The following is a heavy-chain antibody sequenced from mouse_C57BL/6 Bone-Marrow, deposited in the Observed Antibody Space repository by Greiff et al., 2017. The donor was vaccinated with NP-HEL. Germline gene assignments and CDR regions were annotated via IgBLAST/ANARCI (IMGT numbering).Heavy chain of an antibody. J-gene: IGHJ4*01. CDR3: ARWLLRRAMDY. CDR1: GYTFTSYW. CDR2: IDPSDSYT. V-gene: IGHV1-59*01. D-gene: IGHD1-2*01. Sequence: QVQLQQSGAELVRPGTSVKLSCKASGYTFTSYWMHWVKQRPGQGLEWIGVIDPSDSYTNYNQKFKGKAKLTVDTSSSTAYMQLSSLTSEDSAVYYCARWLLRRAMDYWGQGTSVTVSS.